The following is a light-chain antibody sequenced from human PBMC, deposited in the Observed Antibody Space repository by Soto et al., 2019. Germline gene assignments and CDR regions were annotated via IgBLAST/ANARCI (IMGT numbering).Light chain of an antibody. CDR1: SSDVGGYTY. V-gene: IGLV2-14*01. Sequence: QSALTQPASVSGSPGQSITISCAGTSSDVGGYTYVSWYQQHPGKAPKLMIYDVCNRPSGVSNRFSGSKSGNTASLTISGLQAEDEADYYCTSYTSSSTPYVFGGGTKLTVL. J-gene: IGLJ1*01. CDR2: DVC. CDR3: TSYTSSSTPYV.